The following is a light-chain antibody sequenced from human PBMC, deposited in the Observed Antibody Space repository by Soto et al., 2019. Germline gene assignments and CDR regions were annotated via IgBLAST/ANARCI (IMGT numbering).Light chain of an antibody. Sequence: QSALTQPASVSGSPGQSITISCTGTSSDVGGYNYVSWYQQHPGKAPKLMIYNVSNRPSGVSNRFSGSKSGNTASLTISGLQAEDEADYYCSPYTSSSNPLYVGFRGGTKLTVL. CDR3: SPYTSSSNPLYVG. J-gene: IGLJ2*01. CDR1: SSDVGGYNY. V-gene: IGLV2-14*01. CDR2: NVS.